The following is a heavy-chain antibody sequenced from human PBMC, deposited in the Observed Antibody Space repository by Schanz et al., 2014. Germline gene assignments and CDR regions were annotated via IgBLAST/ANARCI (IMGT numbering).Heavy chain of an antibody. V-gene: IGHV3-23*04. D-gene: IGHD1-1*01. J-gene: IGHJ4*02. CDR3: AKKVPAYNPFDS. CDR2: ITGASDHI. Sequence: EVQLVESGGGLVEPGGSLRLSCAASGFSFSSYAMGWVRQAPGKGLEWVSGITGASDHIDYAESVKGRFTISRDNSKNTLYLQMDSLRAEDTAVYFCAKKVPAYNPFDSWGQGTLVTVSS. CDR1: GFSFSSYA.